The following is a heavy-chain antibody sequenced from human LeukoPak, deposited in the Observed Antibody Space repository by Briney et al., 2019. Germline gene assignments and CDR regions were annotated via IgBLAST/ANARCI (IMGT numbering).Heavy chain of an antibody. CDR3: AKEGGSYYIDN. CDR2: IYRGGST. J-gene: IGHJ4*02. CDR1: GFTFSSYS. Sequence: GGSLRLSCAASGFTFSSYSMNWVRQAPGKGLEWVSVIYRGGSTYYADSVKGRFTISRDNSKNTLHLQMNSLRDEDTAMYYCAKEGGSYYIDNWGQGTLVTVSS. V-gene: IGHV3-53*01. D-gene: IGHD1-26*01.